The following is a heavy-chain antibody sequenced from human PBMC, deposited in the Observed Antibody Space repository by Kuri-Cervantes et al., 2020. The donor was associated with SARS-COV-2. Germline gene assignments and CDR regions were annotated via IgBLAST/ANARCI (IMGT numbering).Heavy chain of an antibody. V-gene: IGHV3-53*01. J-gene: IGHJ4*02. D-gene: IGHD6-19*01. CDR2: IYSGGST. CDR1: GFTVSSNY. CDR3: ARSIIAVAGFGGRDY. Sequence: GGSLRLSCAASGFTVSSNYMSWVRQAPGKGLEWVSVIYSGGSTYYADSVKGRFTISREHSKNTLYLQMNSLRAEDTAVYYCARSIIAVAGFGGRDYWGQGTLVTVSS.